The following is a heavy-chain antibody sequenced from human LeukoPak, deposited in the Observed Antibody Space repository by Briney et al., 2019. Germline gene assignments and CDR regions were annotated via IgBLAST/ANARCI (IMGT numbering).Heavy chain of an antibody. V-gene: IGHV3-23*01. CDR1: GFTFSSNV. J-gene: IGHJ4*02. CDR3: AKVLVLVSANRYYFDY. Sequence: GGSLRLSCEGSGFTFSSNVMSWVRQAPGKGLEWVSLISGSGNSTYYADSVKGRFTISRDNSNNMLYLQMNSLRAEDTAIYYCAKVLVLVSANRYYFDYWGQGTLVTVSS. D-gene: IGHD2-15*01. CDR2: ISGSGNST.